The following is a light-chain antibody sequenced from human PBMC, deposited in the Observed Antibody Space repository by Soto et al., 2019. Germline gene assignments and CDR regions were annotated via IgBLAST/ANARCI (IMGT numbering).Light chain of an antibody. J-gene: IGLJ1*01. Sequence: QSVLTQPPSVSGAPGQRVTISCTGSSSNIGAGYVVHWYQQLPGTAPKLIIYGDSKRPSGVSNRFSGSKSGTTASLTISGLQAEDEADYYCCSYAGSSTYVFGTGTKVTVL. CDR3: CSYAGSSTYV. V-gene: IGLV1-40*01. CDR2: GDS. CDR1: SSNIGAGYV.